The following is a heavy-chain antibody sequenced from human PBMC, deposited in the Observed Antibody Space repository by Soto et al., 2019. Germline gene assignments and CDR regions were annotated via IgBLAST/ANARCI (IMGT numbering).Heavy chain of an antibody. D-gene: IGHD2-2*01. CDR2: ISVHEGNT. CDR3: ARGAPQFCTSSRCYVDY. CDR1: GYAFTSYG. J-gene: IGHJ4*02. Sequence: ASVKVSCKTSGYAFTSYGLSWVRQAPGKGLEWVGWISVHEGNTNYGQKFQGRVIMTTDTSTSTAYMELRSLGFDDTAVYYCARGAPQFCTSSRCYVDYWGQGTLVTVSS. V-gene: IGHV1-18*04.